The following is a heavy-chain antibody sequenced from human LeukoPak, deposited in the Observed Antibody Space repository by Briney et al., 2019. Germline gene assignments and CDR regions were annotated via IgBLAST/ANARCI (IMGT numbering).Heavy chain of an antibody. V-gene: IGHV3-21*01. D-gene: IGHD6-13*01. CDR1: GFTVSSNY. CDR3: ARDHTSSWQFDY. Sequence: PGGSLRLSCAASGFTVSSNYMSWVRQAPGKGLEWVSSISSSSSYIYYADSVKGRFTISRDNAKNSLYLQMNSLRAEDTAVYYCARDHTSSWQFDYWGQGTLVTVSS. CDR2: ISSSSSYI. J-gene: IGHJ4*02.